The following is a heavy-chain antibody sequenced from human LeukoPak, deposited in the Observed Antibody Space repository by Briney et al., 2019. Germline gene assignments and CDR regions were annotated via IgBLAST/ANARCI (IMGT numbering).Heavy chain of an antibody. D-gene: IGHD1-26*01. CDR2: ISGDGKTT. V-gene: IGHV3-43*02. Sequence: GGSLRLSCVASGFNVDDYALHWVRQAPGKGLEWISFISGDGKTTHYANSVKGRFTISRDNSENSLYLRVSSLRSEDTALYYCAKGVRSGTYYNCFDSWGQGTLVTVSS. CDR3: AKGVRSGTYYNCFDS. CDR1: GFNVDDYA. J-gene: IGHJ5*01.